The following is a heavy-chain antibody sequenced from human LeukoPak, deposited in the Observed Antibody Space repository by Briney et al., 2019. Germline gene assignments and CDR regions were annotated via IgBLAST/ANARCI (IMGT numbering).Heavy chain of an antibody. J-gene: IGHJ6*03. Sequence: SETLSLTCAVYGGSFSGYYWSWVRQPPGKGLEWIGEINHSGSTNYNPSLKSRVTMSVDTSKNQFSLKLSSVTAADTAVYYCARHWRNYGDSYYYYYYMDVWGKGTTVTISS. CDR1: GGSFSGYY. CDR2: INHSGST. D-gene: IGHD4-17*01. V-gene: IGHV4-34*01. CDR3: ARHWRNYGDSYYYYYYMDV.